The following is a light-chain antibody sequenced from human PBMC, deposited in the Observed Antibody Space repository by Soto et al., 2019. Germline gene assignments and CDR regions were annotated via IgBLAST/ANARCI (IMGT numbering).Light chain of an antibody. CDR3: CSYTTSNTRQIV. V-gene: IGLV2-14*01. CDR2: DVS. J-gene: IGLJ1*01. Sequence: QSVLTQPASVSGSPGLSIAISCTGTRRDVGGYNSVSWYQQQPGKVPKLMIYDVSNRPSGVSTRFTGSKSGNTASLTISGLQAEDEADYSCCSYTTSNTRQIVFGTGTKVTVL. CDR1: RRDVGGYNS.